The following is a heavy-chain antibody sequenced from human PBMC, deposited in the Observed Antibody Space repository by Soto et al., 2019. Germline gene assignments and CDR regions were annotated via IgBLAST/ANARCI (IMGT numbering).Heavy chain of an antibody. CDR3: ARESYDYVWGSYREYYFDY. CDR2: INSDGSST. Sequence: GGSLRLSCAASGFTFSSYWMHWVRQAPGKGLVWVSRINSDGSSTSYADSVKGRFTISRDNAKNTLYLQMNSLRAEDTAVYYCARESYDYVWGSYREYYFDYWGQGTLVTVSS. V-gene: IGHV3-74*01. J-gene: IGHJ4*02. D-gene: IGHD3-16*02. CDR1: GFTFSSYW.